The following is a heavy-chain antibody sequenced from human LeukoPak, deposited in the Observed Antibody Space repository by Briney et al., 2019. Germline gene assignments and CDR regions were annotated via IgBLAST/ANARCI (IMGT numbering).Heavy chain of an antibody. CDR1: GFTFSNYG. J-gene: IGHJ5*02. D-gene: IGHD6-19*01. CDR3: ARAAAETGAFRDNWFDP. Sequence: TGGSLRLSCAASGFTFSNYGMHWVRQAPGKGLEWVAFIRYDGTNKYYADSVKGRFTISRDNSKNTLYLQMNSLRAEDTAVYYCARAAAETGAFRDNWFDPWGQGTLVTVSS. CDR2: IRYDGTNK. V-gene: IGHV3-30*02.